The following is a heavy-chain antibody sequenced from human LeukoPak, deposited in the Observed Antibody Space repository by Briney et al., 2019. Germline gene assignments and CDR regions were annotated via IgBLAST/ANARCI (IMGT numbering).Heavy chain of an antibody. CDR2: ISSSSSYI. CDR1: GFTFSTDN. J-gene: IGHJ5*02. V-gene: IGHV3-21*01. Sequence: GGSLRLSCAASGFTFSTDNMNWVRQAPGKGLEWVSSISSSSSYIYYADSVKGRFTISRDNAKNSMYLQMNSLRAEDTAVYYCARVRVRGVNPYNWFDPWGQGTLVTVSS. D-gene: IGHD3-10*01. CDR3: ARVRVRGVNPYNWFDP.